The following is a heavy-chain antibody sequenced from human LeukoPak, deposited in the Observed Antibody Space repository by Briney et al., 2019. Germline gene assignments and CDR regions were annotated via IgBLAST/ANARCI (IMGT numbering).Heavy chain of an antibody. CDR3: ATNGLQGDNVQPDDTFDV. J-gene: IGHJ3*01. CDR2: LLSEAVDM. Sequence: AAVTDSFTVSGHTLSQLAMRLVPHAPGERPGLVGDLLSEAVDMVYGQTFQGRVTLTEDTSTDTAYMELSSLRSDDTAIYYCATNGLQGDNVQPDDTFDVWGQGTVVTVSS. CDR1: GHTLSQLA. V-gene: IGHV1-24*01. D-gene: IGHD1-1*01.